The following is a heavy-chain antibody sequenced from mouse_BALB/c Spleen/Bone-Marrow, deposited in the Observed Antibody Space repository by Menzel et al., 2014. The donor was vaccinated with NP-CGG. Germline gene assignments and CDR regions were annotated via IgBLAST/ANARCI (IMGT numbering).Heavy chain of an antibody. Sequence: EVMLEESGGGLVKPGGSLKLSCAASGFNFSSYGMSWVRQTPEKRLEWVASISGGGSYTYFPDSVKGRITISRDNAKNNLYLQMSSLRSEDTALYYCARHDYDWFAYWGQGTLVTVSA. J-gene: IGHJ3*01. CDR2: ISGGGSYT. D-gene: IGHD2-4*01. V-gene: IGHV5-9-2*01. CDR3: ARHDYDWFAY. CDR1: GFNFSSYG.